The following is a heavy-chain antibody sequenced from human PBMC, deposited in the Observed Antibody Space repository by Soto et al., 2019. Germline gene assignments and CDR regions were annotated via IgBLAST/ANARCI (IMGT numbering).Heavy chain of an antibody. J-gene: IGHJ4*02. CDR2: ISGSGGST. CDR1: GFTFSSYA. Sequence: GGSLRLSCVASGFTFSSYAMSWVRQAPGKGLEWVSAISGSGGSTFYADSVKGRFTISRDNSKNTVYLQMNSLGADDAAVYYCSKGIAVAGTLTHDYWGQGTLVTVSS. CDR3: SKGIAVAGTLTHDY. V-gene: IGHV3-23*01. D-gene: IGHD6-19*01.